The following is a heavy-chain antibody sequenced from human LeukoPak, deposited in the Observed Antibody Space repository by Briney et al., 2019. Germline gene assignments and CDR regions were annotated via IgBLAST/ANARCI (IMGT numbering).Heavy chain of an antibody. D-gene: IGHD1-26*01. CDR2: ITRSSSTT. CDR1: GFTFSSYA. Sequence: GGSLRLSCAASGFTFSSYAINWVRLAPGKGLEWVSYITRSSSTTYYADSVKGRFTISRDNAKNSLYLQMNSLKAEDTAVYYCVRGGWETVLDFWGQGTLVPVSA. J-gene: IGHJ4*02. V-gene: IGHV3-48*04. CDR3: VRGGWETVLDF.